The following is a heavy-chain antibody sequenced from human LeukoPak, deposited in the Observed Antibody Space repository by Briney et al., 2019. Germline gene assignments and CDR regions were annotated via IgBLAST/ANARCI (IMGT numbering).Heavy chain of an antibody. V-gene: IGHV1-69*13. Sequence: ASVKVSCKASGGTFSSYAISWVRQAPGQGLEWMGGIIPIFGTANYAQKFQGRVTITADESTSTAHMELSSLRSEDTAVYYCARAREILVIAAAGTDWYFDLWGRGTLVTVSS. J-gene: IGHJ2*01. CDR3: ARAREILVIAAAGTDWYFDL. CDR2: IIPIFGTA. CDR1: GGTFSSYA. D-gene: IGHD6-13*01.